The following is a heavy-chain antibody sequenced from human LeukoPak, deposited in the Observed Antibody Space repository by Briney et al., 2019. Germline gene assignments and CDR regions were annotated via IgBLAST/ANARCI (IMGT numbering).Heavy chain of an antibody. J-gene: IGHJ3*01. CDR2: IATGGDT. Sequence: GGSLRLSCAASGFTFSDYDMHWVRHATGTGLEWVSTIATGGDTYYPDSVKGRFTISRLNAKNSLYLQMNSLRAGDTAVYYCARDSADYGDAFDVWGQGTLVTVSS. D-gene: IGHD4-17*01. CDR3: ARDSADYGDAFDV. V-gene: IGHV3-13*01. CDR1: GFTFSDYD.